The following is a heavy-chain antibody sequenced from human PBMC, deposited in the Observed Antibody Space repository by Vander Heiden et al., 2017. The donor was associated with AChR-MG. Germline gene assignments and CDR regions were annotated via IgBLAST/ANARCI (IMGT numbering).Heavy chain of an antibody. D-gene: IGHD4-4*01. V-gene: IGHV3-23*01. CDR2: ISGSGGST. CDR1: GFTFSSYA. Sequence: EVQLLESGGGLVQPGGSLRLSCAASGFTFSSYAMSWVRQAPGKGLEWVSAISGSGGSTYYADSVKGRFTISRDNSKNTLYLQMNSLRAEDTAVYYCATAQSSYNYYYYGMDVWGQGTTVTVSS. J-gene: IGHJ6*02. CDR3: ATAQSSYNYYYYGMDV.